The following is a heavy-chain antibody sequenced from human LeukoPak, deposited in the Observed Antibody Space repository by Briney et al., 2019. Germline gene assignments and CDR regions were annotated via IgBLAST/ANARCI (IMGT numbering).Heavy chain of an antibody. CDR2: IYHTGST. Sequence: PSETLSLTCTISGGSVSDYYWSWIRQSPGKGLEWIGYIYHTGSTSYSPSLKSRVTISADTSQNQFSLKLSSVTAADTAVYYCARERYYYGSGSGWFDPWGQGTLVTVSS. J-gene: IGHJ5*02. D-gene: IGHD3-10*01. V-gene: IGHV4-59*02. CDR1: GGSVSDYY. CDR3: ARERYYYGSGSGWFDP.